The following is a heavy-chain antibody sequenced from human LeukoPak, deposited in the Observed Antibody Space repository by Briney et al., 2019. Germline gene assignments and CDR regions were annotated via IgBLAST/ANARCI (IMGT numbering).Heavy chain of an antibody. CDR1: GVSINSHY. CDR2: IYDSGSA. CDR3: ARVLQNYYHMDV. Sequence: SETLSLTCTVSGVSINSHYWSWIRQPPGKGLEWIGSIYDSGSANYKSSLKSRVTMTVDTSKNQFSLKVNSVTAADTAVYYCARVLQNYYHMDVWGKGTTVTVSS. D-gene: IGHD3-3*01. J-gene: IGHJ6*03. V-gene: IGHV4-59*11.